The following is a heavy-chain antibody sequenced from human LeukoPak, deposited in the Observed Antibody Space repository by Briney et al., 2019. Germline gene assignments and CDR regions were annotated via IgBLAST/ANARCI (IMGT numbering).Heavy chain of an antibody. J-gene: IGHJ6*02. D-gene: IGHD5-18*01. V-gene: IGHV1-8*01. CDR2: MNPNSGNT. CDR3: ARDQGYSYSNMDV. Sequence: ASVKVSCKASGYTFSSYDINWVRQATGQGLEWMGWMNPNSGNTGYAQKFQDRVTMTRNTSVTTAYMELSSLRSEDTAVYYCARDQGYSYSNMDVWGQGTTVTVSS. CDR1: GYTFSSYD.